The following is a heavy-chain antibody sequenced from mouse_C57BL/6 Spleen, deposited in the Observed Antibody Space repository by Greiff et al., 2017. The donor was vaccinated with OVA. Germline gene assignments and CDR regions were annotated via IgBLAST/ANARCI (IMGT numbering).Heavy chain of an antibody. CDR1: GFTFSDYY. Sequence: EVMLVESGGGLVQPGGSLKLSCAASGFTFSDYYMYWVRQTPEKRLEWVAYISNGGGSTYYPDTVKGRFTISRDKAKNTLYLQMSRLKSEDTAMYYCARPAGSGHFDYWGQGTTLTVSS. V-gene: IGHV5-12*01. J-gene: IGHJ2*01. CDR3: ARPAGSGHFDY. CDR2: ISNGGGST. D-gene: IGHD3-2*02.